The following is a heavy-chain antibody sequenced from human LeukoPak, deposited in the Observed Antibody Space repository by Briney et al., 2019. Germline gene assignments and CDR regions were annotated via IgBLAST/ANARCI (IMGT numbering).Heavy chain of an antibody. CDR3: ARDSVRNPVFTYYSYYYYIDV. J-gene: IGHJ6*03. D-gene: IGHD3-10*02. V-gene: IGHV3-23*01. CDR1: GFTFSSYA. Sequence: GGSLRLSCAASGFTFSSYAMSWVRQAPGKGLEWVSAISGSGGSTYYADSVKGRFTISRDNSKNTLYLQMNSLRAEDTAVYYCARDSVRNPVFTYYSYYYYIDVWGKGTTVTVSS. CDR2: ISGSGGST.